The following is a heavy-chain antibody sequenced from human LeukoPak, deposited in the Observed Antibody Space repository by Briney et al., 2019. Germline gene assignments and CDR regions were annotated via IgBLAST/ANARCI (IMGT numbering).Heavy chain of an antibody. J-gene: IGHJ4*02. CDR2: INPNSGGT. D-gene: IGHD3-22*01. CDR1: GYTFTGYY. V-gene: IGHV1-2*02. Sequence: ASVKVSCKASGYTFTGYYMHWVRQAPGQGLEWMGWINPNSGGTNYAQKFQGRVTMTRDTSISTAYMELSRLRSDDTAVYYCAVRGCYYDSSGQYYFDYWGQGTLVTVSS. CDR3: AVRGCYYDSSGQYYFDY.